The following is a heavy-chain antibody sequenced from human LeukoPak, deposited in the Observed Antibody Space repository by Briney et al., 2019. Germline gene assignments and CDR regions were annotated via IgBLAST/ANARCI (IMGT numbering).Heavy chain of an antibody. CDR1: GYTFTSYA. Sequence: ASVKVSCKASGYTFTSYAMNWVRQAPGQGLEWMGWINTNTGNPTYAQGFTGRFVFSLDTSVSTAYLQISSLKAEDTAVYYCARKSRAYNWNDGGGEFDYWGQGTLVTVSS. J-gene: IGHJ4*02. D-gene: IGHD1-1*01. V-gene: IGHV7-4-1*02. CDR2: INTNTGNP. CDR3: ARKSRAYNWNDGGGEFDY.